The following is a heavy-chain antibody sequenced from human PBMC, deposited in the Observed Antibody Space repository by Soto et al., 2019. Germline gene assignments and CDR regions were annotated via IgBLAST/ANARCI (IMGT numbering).Heavy chain of an antibody. CDR1: GFTFRYYW. J-gene: IGHJ4*02. V-gene: IGHV3-74*01. CDR3: ARDGGDYFDY. D-gene: IGHD4-17*01. Sequence: EVQLVESGGGLVQPGGSLRVSCAASGFTFRYYWMHWVRQAPGKGPVWVSRINGDGLSTSYADLVKGRFTISRDNVKNTLYLQMNSLRAEDTAVYYCARDGGDYFDYWGQGTLVTVSS. CDR2: INGDGLST.